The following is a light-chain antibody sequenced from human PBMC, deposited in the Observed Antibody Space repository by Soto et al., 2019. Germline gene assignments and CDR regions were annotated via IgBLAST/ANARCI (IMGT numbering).Light chain of an antibody. CDR1: QSVTIN. CDR3: QQYNNWPPTT. J-gene: IGKJ2*01. CDR2: GAS. V-gene: IGKV3-15*01. Sequence: IVMTQSPATLSVSPGERATLSCRASQSVTINVAWYQQKPGQAPRLLIFGASTRATGIPARFSGGGSGTEFTLTISSLQSEDFAIYYCQQYNNWPPTTFCLGTKLEIK.